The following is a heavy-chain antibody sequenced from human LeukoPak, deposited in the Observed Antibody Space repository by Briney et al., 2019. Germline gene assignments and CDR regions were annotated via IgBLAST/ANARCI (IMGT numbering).Heavy chain of an antibody. D-gene: IGHD2-2*01. J-gene: IGHJ5*02. V-gene: IGHV1-18*01. Sequence: GASVKVSCKASGYTFTSYGISWVRQAPGQGLEWMGWISAYNGNTNYAQKLQGRVTMTTDTSTSTAYMELRSLRSDDTAVYYCARAGYCSSTSCSFKYNWFDPWGQGTLVTVSS. CDR3: ARAGYCSSTSCSFKYNWFDP. CDR1: GYTFTSYG. CDR2: ISAYNGNT.